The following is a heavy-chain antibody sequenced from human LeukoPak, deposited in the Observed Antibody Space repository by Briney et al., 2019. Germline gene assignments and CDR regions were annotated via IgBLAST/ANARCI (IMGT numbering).Heavy chain of an antibody. V-gene: IGHV3-30*03. Sequence: GRSLRLSCAASGFTFSSYGMHWVRQAPGRGLEWVAVISYDGSNKYYADSVKGRFTISRDNSKNTLYLQMNSLRAEDTSVYYCATDDGITGTTHGYWGQGTLVTVSS. CDR3: ATDDGITGTTHGY. CDR1: GFTFSSYG. CDR2: ISYDGSNK. D-gene: IGHD1-20*01. J-gene: IGHJ4*02.